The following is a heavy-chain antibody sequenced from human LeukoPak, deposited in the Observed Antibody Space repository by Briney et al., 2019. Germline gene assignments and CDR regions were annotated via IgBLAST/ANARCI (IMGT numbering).Heavy chain of an antibody. Sequence: ASVKVSCKASGGTFSSYAISWVRQAPGQGLEWMGGIIPIFGTANYAQKFQGRVTITADKSTSTAYMELSSLRSEDTAVYYCARDPFSGSYSGAFDIWGQGTMVTVSS. D-gene: IGHD1-26*01. CDR2: IIPIFGTA. J-gene: IGHJ3*02. V-gene: IGHV1-69*06. CDR1: GGTFSSYA. CDR3: ARDPFSGSYSGAFDI.